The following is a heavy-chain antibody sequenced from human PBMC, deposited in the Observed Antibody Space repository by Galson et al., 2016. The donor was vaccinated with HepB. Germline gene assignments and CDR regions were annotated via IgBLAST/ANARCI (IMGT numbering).Heavy chain of an antibody. CDR3: ARDRGQLYLRDAFDI. V-gene: IGHV3-23*01. D-gene: IGHD1-1*01. CDR2: ISGSGDSV. J-gene: IGHJ3*02. Sequence: SLRLSCAASGFSFGSYALSWVRQAPGKGLEWVSVISGSGDSVHHEDSVKGRFTISRDNSKNTLYLQMNSLRSEDTAVYYCARDRGQLYLRDAFDIWGQGTMVTVSS. CDR1: GFSFGSYA.